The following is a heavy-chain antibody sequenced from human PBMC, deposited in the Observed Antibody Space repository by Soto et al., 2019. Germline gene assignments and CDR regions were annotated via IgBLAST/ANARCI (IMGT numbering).Heavy chain of an antibody. CDR1: GLIFSRYA. D-gene: IGHD5-18*01. J-gene: IGHJ4*02. CDR2: ISGSGGDT. Sequence: EVQLVESGGGLVQPGGSLRLSCGASGLIFSRYALSWVRQAPGKGLEWVSGISGSGGDTDYADSVKGRFTVSRDNSKNTLYLQMNSLRAEDTAIYYCAGPGYDSQDFWGQGTLVTVSS. V-gene: IGHV3-23*04. CDR3: AGPGYDSQDF.